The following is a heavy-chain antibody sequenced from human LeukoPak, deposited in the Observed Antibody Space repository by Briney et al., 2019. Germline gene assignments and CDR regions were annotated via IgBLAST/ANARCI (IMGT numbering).Heavy chain of an antibody. V-gene: IGHV3-21*01. Sequence: GGSLRLSCAASGFTFSSYSMNWVRQAPGKGLEWVSSISSSSSYIYYADSVKGRFTISRDNAKNSLYLQMNSLRAEDTAVYYCARSHDSSGYPWSDYWGQGTLVTVSS. J-gene: IGHJ4*02. D-gene: IGHD3-22*01. CDR3: ARSHDSSGYPWSDY. CDR2: ISSSSSYI. CDR1: GFTFSSYS.